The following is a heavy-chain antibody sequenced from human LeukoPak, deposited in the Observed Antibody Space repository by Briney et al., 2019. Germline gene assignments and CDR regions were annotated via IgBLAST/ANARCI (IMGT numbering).Heavy chain of an antibody. D-gene: IGHD2-15*01. Sequence: SETLSLTCTVSGASINSDTYYWGWIRQPPGKGLEWIGTHSHSGSAYYNPSLRSRITMSLDTSENQLSLKLSSVTAADTAMYYCARRLLGYCSGGSCYSGYFQHWGQGTLVTVSS. V-gene: IGHV4-39*07. J-gene: IGHJ1*01. CDR1: GASINSDTYY. CDR2: HSHSGSA. CDR3: ARRLLGYCSGGSCYSGYFQH.